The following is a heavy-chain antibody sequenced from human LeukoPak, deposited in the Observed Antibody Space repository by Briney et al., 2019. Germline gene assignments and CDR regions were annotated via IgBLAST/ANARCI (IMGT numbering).Heavy chain of an antibody. CDR2: INAGNGNT. D-gene: IGHD3-22*01. J-gene: IGHJ5*02. Sequence: ASVKVSCKASGYTFTSYAMHWVRQAPGQRLEWMGWINAGNGNTKYSQEFQGRVTITRGTSASTAYMELSSLRSEDMAVYYCAREEYYYDSSGYYGWFDPWGQGTLVTVSS. V-gene: IGHV1-3*03. CDR3: AREEYYYDSSGYYGWFDP. CDR1: GYTFTSYA.